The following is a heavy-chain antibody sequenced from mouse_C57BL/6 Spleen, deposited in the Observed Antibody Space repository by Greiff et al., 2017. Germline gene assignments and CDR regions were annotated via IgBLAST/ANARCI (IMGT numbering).Heavy chain of an antibody. CDR1: GFTFSSYA. J-gene: IGHJ3*01. Sequence: DVMLVESGEGLVKPGGSLKLSCAASGFTFSSYAMSWVRQTPEKRLEWVAYISSGGDYIYYADTVKGRFTISRDNARNTLYRQMSSLKSEDTAMYYCTRDYGSSPAWFAYWGQGTLVTVSA. CDR2: ISSGGDYI. V-gene: IGHV5-9-1*02. D-gene: IGHD1-1*01. CDR3: TRDYGSSPAWFAY.